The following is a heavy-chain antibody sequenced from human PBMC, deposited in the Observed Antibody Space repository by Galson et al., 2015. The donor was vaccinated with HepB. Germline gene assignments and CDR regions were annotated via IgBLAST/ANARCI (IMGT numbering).Heavy chain of an antibody. J-gene: IGHJ4*02. Sequence: SVKVSCKASGYTFTSYGISWVRQAPGQGLEWMGWISAYNGNTNYAQKLQGRVTMTTDTSTSTAYMELRSLRSDDTAMYYCARDSRYYDILGGRAAQFDYWGQGTLVTVSS. CDR3: ARDSRYYDILGGRAAQFDY. D-gene: IGHD3-9*01. CDR2: ISAYNGNT. CDR1: GYTFTSYG. V-gene: IGHV1-18*01.